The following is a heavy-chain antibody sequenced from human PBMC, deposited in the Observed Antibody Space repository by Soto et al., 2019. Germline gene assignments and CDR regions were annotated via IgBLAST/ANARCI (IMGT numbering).Heavy chain of an antibody. CDR2: ISWAGGST. CDR3: AKDKTHYFDY. CDR1: GFTFDDYT. J-gene: IGHJ4*02. V-gene: IGHV3-43*01. Sequence: EVQLVESGGVVVQPGGSLRLSCAASGFTFDDYTMHWVRQAPGKGLEWVSLISWAGGSTYYADSVKGRFTISRDNSKNSLYLQMNSLRTEDTALYYCAKDKTHYFDYWGQGTLVTVSS.